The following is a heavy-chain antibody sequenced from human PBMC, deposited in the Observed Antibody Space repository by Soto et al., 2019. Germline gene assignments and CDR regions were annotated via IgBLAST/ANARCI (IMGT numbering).Heavy chain of an antibody. CDR1: GASISSGW. D-gene: IGHD2-2*01. CDR3: SSRITDAPT. J-gene: IGHJ5*02. Sequence: QVQLQESGPGLVKPSGTLSLTCAVSGASISSGWWTWVRQPPGKGLEWIGETLYSGTTNYNSSLISRVTISIDKSKKQFSLNLSSVTAADTAVYYCSSRITDAPTWGQGTLVTVSS. V-gene: IGHV4-4*02. CDR2: TLYSGTT.